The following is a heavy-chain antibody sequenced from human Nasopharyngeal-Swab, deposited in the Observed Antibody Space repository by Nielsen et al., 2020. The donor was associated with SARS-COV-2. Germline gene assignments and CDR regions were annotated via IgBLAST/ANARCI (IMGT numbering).Heavy chain of an antibody. CDR3: AREDASPTAFFDS. Sequence: VRQMPGKGLEWMGYIYYSGNTNYNPSLKSRLTISVDTSKNQFSLRLISVTAADTAVYYCAREDASPTAFFDSWSQGMLVTVSS. CDR2: IYYSGNT. J-gene: IGHJ4*02. V-gene: IGHV4-59*01. D-gene: IGHD6-6*01.